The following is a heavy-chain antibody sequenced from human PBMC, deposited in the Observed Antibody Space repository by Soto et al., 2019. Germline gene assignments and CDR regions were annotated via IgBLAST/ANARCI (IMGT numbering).Heavy chain of an antibody. V-gene: IGHV4-31*03. CDR1: GGSIRSGGYY. CDR3: ARGGAARPYYFDY. D-gene: IGHD6-6*01. J-gene: IGHJ4*02. CDR2: IYYSGST. Sequence: QVQLQESGPGLVKPSQTLSLTCTVSGGSIRSGGYYWSWIRPHPGKGLEWIGYIYYSGSTYYNPSLKSRVTRSVDASKNQFCLKLSSVTAADTAVYYCARGGAARPYYFDYWGQGTLVTVSS.